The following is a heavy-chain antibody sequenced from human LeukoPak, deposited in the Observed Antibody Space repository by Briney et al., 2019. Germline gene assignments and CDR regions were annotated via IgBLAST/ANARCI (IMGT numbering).Heavy chain of an antibody. Sequence: SVKVSCKASGGTFSSCAISWVRQAPGQGLEWMGGIIPIFGTANYAQKFQGRVTITADESTSTAYMELSSLRSEDTAVYYCASRTSGVLRYFDWSVEGTPYYYYYMDVWGKGTTVTVSS. CDR2: IIPIFGTA. J-gene: IGHJ6*03. V-gene: IGHV1-69*13. D-gene: IGHD3-9*01. CDR3: ASRTSGVLRYFDWSVEGTPYYYYYMDV. CDR1: GGTFSSCA.